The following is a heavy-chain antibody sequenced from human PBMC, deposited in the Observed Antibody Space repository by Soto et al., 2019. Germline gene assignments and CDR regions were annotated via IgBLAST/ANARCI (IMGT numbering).Heavy chain of an antibody. D-gene: IGHD6-13*01. CDR1: GCSVSSGSYY. CDR3: ARGPQQQLWDDY. V-gene: IGHV4-61*01. J-gene: IGHJ4*02. Sequence: SETLSLTCTFSGCSVSSGSYYLSWIRQPPGKGLEWIGYIYYSGSTNYNPSLKSRVTISVDTSKNQFSLKLSSVTAADTAVYYCARGPQQQLWDDYWGQGTLVTVSS. CDR2: IYYSGST.